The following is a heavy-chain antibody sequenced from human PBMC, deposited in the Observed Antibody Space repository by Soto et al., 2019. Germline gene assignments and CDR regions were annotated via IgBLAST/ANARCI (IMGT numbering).Heavy chain of an antibody. D-gene: IGHD3-9*01. CDR2: INSDGSST. Sequence: GGSLRLSCAASGFTFSSYWMHWVRQAPGKGLVWVSRINSDGSSTSYADSVKGRFTISRDNAKNTLYLQMNSLRAEDTAVYYCARDLEVSYDILTGYYTTHYYYGMDVWGQGTTVTVSS. CDR3: ARDLEVSYDILTGYYTTHYYYGMDV. V-gene: IGHV3-74*01. CDR1: GFTFSSYW. J-gene: IGHJ6*02.